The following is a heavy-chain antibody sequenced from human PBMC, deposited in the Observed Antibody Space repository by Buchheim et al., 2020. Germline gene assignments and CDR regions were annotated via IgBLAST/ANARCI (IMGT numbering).Heavy chain of an antibody. D-gene: IGHD2-15*01. V-gene: IGHV3-74*01. J-gene: IGHJ5*02. CDR3: VRTKDRGDH. CDR1: RFTFSRYW. CDR2: INNDGKST. Sequence: EGQFVESGGGLVQPGGSLRLSCAASRFTFSRYWMHWVRAGPGKGLEWVAGINNDGKSTIYADSVKGRFTISRDNAKNTLTLQMNSLRVEDTAVYYCVRTKDRGDHWGQGTL.